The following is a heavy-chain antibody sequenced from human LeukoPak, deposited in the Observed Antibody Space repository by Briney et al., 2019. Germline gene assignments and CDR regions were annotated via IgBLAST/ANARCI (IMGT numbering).Heavy chain of an antibody. Sequence: SQTLSLTCAASGGSISSGGYSWSWIRQPPGKGLEWIGYIYHSGSTYYNPSLKSRVTISVDRSKNQFSLKLSSVTAADTAVYYCASYGSGSYYYGFDPWGQGTLVTVSS. CDR2: IYHSGST. CDR1: GGSISSGGYS. V-gene: IGHV4-30-2*01. CDR3: ASYGSGSYYYGFDP. D-gene: IGHD3-10*01. J-gene: IGHJ5*02.